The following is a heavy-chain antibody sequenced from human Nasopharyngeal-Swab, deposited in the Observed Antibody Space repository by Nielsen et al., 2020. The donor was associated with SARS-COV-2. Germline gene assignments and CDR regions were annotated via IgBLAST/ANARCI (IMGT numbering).Heavy chain of an antibody. V-gene: IGHV4-39*07. CDR3: VGSNWFFFDY. D-gene: IGHD6-13*01. J-gene: IGHJ4*01. CDR1: GGSISSSSYY. Sequence: SETLSLTCTVSGGSISSSSYYWGWIRQPPGKGLEWIGNIYYTGRSLYGGNTYYSPSLKSRVTISVDTSMNQFSLKLSSVTAADTAVYYCVGSNWFFFDYWGHGTLVTVSS. CDR2: IYYTGRSLYGGNT.